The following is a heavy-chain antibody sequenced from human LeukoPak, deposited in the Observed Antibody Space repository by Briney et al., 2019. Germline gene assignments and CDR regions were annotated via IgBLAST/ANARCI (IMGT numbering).Heavy chain of an antibody. D-gene: IGHD4-23*01. CDR1: GGSFSGYY. J-gene: IGHJ4*02. CDR3: ARAPIGGLNFDY. Sequence: SETLSLTCAVYGGSFSGYYWSWIRQPPGKGLEWVGEINHSGSTNYNPSLKSRVTISVDTSKNQFSLKLSSVTAADTAVYYCARAPIGGLNFDYWGQGTLVTVSS. V-gene: IGHV4-34*01. CDR2: INHSGST.